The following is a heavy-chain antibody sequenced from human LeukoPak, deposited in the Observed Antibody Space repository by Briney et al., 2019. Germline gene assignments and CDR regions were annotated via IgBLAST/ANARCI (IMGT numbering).Heavy chain of an antibody. V-gene: IGHV3-64*01. Sequence: GGSLRVSCVASGVTSSTYIMRWVRQAPGKGVEYVSAISINVGNKYYANSVKGRFTISRDSSKNTVYLQMGSLRAEDMAVYYCAREYCTVNHCYQSSLGYWGQGTLVTVSS. J-gene: IGHJ4*02. CDR3: AREYCTVNHCYQSSLGY. CDR2: ISINVGNK. CDR1: GVTSSTYI. D-gene: IGHD2-8*02.